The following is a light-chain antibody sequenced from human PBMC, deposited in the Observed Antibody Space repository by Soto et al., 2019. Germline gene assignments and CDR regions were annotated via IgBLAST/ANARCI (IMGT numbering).Light chain of an antibody. Sequence: ETVLTQSPGTVSLSPGERATLSCTTSQNVRSNYLAWYQQKPGQAPRLLIYGVFNRATGIPDRFSGSGSGTDFTLTISGLEPEDSAVSYCQHYDGSPRTFGQGTKLEI. V-gene: IGKV3-20*01. CDR1: QNVRSNY. CDR3: QHYDGSPRT. J-gene: IGKJ2*01. CDR2: GVF.